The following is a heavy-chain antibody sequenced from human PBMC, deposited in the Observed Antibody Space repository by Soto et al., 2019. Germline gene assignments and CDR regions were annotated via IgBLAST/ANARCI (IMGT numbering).Heavy chain of an antibody. CDR2: ISQSEGT. CDR1: GGSLSAYY. CDR3: ARGMDAAKTGY. J-gene: IGHJ4*02. D-gene: IGHD5-18*01. V-gene: IGHV4-34*01. Sequence: SETLSLTCAVYGGSLSAYYWSWIRQPPGKGLEWIGEISQSEGTHYNPSLKSRVTISLDTSKNQFSLKLSSVTAADTALYYCARGMDAAKTGYWGQGTLVTVSS.